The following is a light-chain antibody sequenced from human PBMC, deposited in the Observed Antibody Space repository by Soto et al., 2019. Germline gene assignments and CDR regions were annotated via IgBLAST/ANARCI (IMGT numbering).Light chain of an antibody. J-gene: IGKJ1*01. Sequence: ELMLTQSPGTLSLSPGARATLSCRASQTFSSIYLAWYQQKPGQAPRLLIYGASSRATGIPDRFSGSGSGTDFTLTISRLEPEDFAVYYCHQYVSWTFGQGTKVDIK. CDR3: HQYVSWT. V-gene: IGKV3-20*01. CDR1: QTFSSIY. CDR2: GAS.